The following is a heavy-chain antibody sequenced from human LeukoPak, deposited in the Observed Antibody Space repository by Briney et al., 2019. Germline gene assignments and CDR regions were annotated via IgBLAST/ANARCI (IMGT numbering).Heavy chain of an antibody. Sequence: SETLSLTCTVSGGSISSYYWSWIRQPPGKGLEWIGYIYYSGSTNYNPSLKSRVTISVDTSKDQFSLKLSSVTAADTAVYYCASYGNYFDYWGQGALVTVSS. CDR1: GGSISSYY. J-gene: IGHJ4*02. V-gene: IGHV4-59*01. D-gene: IGHD1-26*01. CDR3: ASYGNYFDY. CDR2: IYYSGST.